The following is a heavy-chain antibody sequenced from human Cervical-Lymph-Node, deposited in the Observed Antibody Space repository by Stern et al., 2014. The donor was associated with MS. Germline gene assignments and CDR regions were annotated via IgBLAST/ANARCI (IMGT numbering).Heavy chain of an antibody. CDR1: GASLSGVNW. CDR3: ARGGGTDSPTYDY. D-gene: IGHD3-16*01. V-gene: IGHV4-4*02. CDR2: ILHPGDT. J-gene: IGHJ4*02. Sequence: AQLVESGPGLVKPSGTLSLTCTVSGASLSGVNWWTWVRQPPGKGLEWIGEILHPGDTNYNPSLRSRVVMLVDSSKSQFSLQLTSGTAADTAVYYCARGGGTDSPTYDYWGQGTLVTVS.